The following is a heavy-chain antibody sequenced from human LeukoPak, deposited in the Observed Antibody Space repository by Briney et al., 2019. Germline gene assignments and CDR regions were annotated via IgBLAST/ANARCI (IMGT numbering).Heavy chain of an antibody. CDR2: IYTSGST. J-gene: IGHJ4*02. CDR3: AGLYYYGSGSSFDY. V-gene: IGHV4-4*07. Sequence: SETLSLTCTVSGGSISSYYWSWIRQPAGKGREWIGRIYTSGSTNYNPSLTSRGTKSLDTSKNQFSLKLSSVAAADKAVYYCAGLYYYGSGSSFDYWGQGTLVTVSS. D-gene: IGHD3-10*01. CDR1: GGSISSYY.